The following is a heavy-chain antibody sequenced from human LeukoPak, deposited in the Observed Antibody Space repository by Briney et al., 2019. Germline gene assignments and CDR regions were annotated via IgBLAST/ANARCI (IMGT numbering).Heavy chain of an antibody. V-gene: IGHV3-23*01. CDR1: GFTFSSYA. CDR3: ARDKDYYGSGRPFDY. Sequence: GGSLRLSCAASGFTFSSYAMSWVRQAPGKGLEWVSAISGSGGSTYYADSVKGRFTISRDNSKNTLYLQMNSLRAEDTAVYYCARDKDYYGSGRPFDYWGQGTLVTVSS. J-gene: IGHJ4*02. CDR2: ISGSGGST. D-gene: IGHD3-10*01.